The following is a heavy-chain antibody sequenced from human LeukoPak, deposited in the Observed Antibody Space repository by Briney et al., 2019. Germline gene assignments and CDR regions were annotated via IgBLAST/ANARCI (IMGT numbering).Heavy chain of an antibody. V-gene: IGHV1-8*01. J-gene: IGHJ4*02. CDR3: ARAMATDS. CDR1: GYTFTSYD. CDR2: MNPNSGNT. D-gene: IGHD5-24*01. Sequence: EASVKVFCKASGYTFTSYDIYWVRQATGQGLEWMGWMNPNSGNTGYAQKLQGRVTMTRNTSISTAYMELSGLTSEDTAMYYCARAMATDSWGQGTLVTVSS.